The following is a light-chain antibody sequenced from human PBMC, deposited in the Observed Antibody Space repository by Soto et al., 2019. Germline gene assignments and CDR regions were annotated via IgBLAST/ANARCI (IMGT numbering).Light chain of an antibody. Sequence: EIVLTQSPGTLSLSPGERATLSCRASQSVSSSYLAWYQQKPGQAPRLLIYGVSSRATGIPDRFSGSGSETDFTLTTSRLEPEDFAVYYCQQYGTTRITFGQGTRLEIK. CDR1: QSVSSSY. V-gene: IGKV3-20*01. J-gene: IGKJ5*01. CDR3: QQYGTTRIT. CDR2: GVS.